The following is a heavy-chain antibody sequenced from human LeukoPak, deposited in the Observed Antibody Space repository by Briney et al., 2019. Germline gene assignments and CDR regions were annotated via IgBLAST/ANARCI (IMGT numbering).Heavy chain of an antibody. J-gene: IGHJ4*02. CDR3: ARDTDFWSGYSNQDAFDY. CDR1: GFTFSSYA. CDR2: ISYDGSNK. V-gene: IGHV3-30*04. D-gene: IGHD3-3*01. Sequence: GGSLRLSCAASGFTFSSYAMSWVRQAPGKGLEWVAVISYDGSNKYYADSVKGRFTISRDNSKNTLYLQVNSLRAEDTAVYYCARDTDFWSGYSNQDAFDYWGQGTLVTVSS.